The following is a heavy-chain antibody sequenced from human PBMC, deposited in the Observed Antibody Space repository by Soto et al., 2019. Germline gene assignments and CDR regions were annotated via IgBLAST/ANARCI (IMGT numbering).Heavy chain of an antibody. V-gene: IGHV4-30-4*01. CDR1: GGSISSGGYY. Sequence: PSETLSLTCTVSGGSISSGGYYWSWIRQPPGKSLERIGYIYYSGSTYYNPSLKSRVTISVDTSKNQFSLKLSSVTAADTAVYYCARENHYYGSGSFDYWGQGTLVTVSS. CDR2: IYYSGST. CDR3: ARENHYYGSGSFDY. J-gene: IGHJ4*02. D-gene: IGHD3-10*01.